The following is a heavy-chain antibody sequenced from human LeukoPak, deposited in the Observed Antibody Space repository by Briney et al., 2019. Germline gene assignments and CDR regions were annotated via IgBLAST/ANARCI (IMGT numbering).Heavy chain of an antibody. J-gene: IGHJ6*03. Sequence: PGGSLRLSCAASGFTFSSYGMHWVRQAPGKGLEWVAFIRYDGSNKYYADSVKGRFTISRDNSKNTLYLQMNSLRAEDTAVYYCAKVIRVAAAGPYYYYYYMDVWGKGTTVTVSS. CDR3: AKVIRVAAAGPYYYYYYMDV. CDR1: GFTFSSYG. D-gene: IGHD6-13*01. CDR2: IRYDGSNK. V-gene: IGHV3-30*02.